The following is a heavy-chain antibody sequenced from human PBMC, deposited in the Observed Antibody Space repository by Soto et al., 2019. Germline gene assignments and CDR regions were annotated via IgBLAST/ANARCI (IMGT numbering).Heavy chain of an antibody. CDR3: AKGAVAGTPTSYYYYGLDV. J-gene: IGHJ6*01. Sequence: QVQLLQSGAEVKKPGSSVRVSCEASGGTFRTYDISWVRQAPGQGLEWMGEIIPIVGTVNYAQKFQGRVPLTADESTPPVYMYLSSLRSEDTAVYYGAKGAVAGTPTSYYYYGLDVW. CDR2: IIPIVGTV. V-gene: IGHV1-69*12. CDR1: GGTFRTYD. D-gene: IGHD6-19*01.